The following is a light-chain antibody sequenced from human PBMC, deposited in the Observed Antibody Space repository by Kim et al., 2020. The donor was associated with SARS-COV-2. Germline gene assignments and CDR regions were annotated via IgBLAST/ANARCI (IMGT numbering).Light chain of an antibody. V-gene: IGKV1-33*01. Sequence: DIEMTQSPSSLSASVRDSVTITCQASHDIKKFLNWYQQKPGKAPKLLINDASDLQIGVPSRFSGSGSGTDFILTISNLQPEDIATYFCQHYSEIPYTFGQGTKLEI. CDR1: HDIKKF. J-gene: IGKJ2*01. CDR2: DAS. CDR3: QHYSEIPYT.